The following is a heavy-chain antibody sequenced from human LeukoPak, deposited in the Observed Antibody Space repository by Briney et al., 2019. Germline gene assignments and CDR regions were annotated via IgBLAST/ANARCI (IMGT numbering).Heavy chain of an antibody. Sequence: GRSLRLSCAASGFTFDDYAMHWVRQAPGKGLEWVSGISWNSGSIGYADSVKGRFTISRDNAKNSLYLQMNSLRAEDTALYYCAKDRHYYDSSGSFDPWAREPWSPSPQ. CDR2: ISWNSGSI. J-gene: IGHJ5*02. V-gene: IGHV3-9*01. CDR1: GFTFDDYA. CDR3: AKDRHYYDSSGSFDP. D-gene: IGHD3-22*01.